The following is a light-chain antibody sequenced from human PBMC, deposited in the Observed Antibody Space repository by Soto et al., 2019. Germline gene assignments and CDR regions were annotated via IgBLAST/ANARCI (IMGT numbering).Light chain of an antibody. J-gene: IGKJ1*01. CDR3: QQYGGSPTR. CDR1: QSVFNNH. Sequence: EILLTQSHGTLSLSPGERATLSCRASQSVFNNHIGWYQQKPGQAPRRLIFGASFRATGIPDRFSGSGSGTDFTLTISRLEPEDFAVYYCQQYGGSPTRFGQGTKV. V-gene: IGKV3-20*01. CDR2: GAS.